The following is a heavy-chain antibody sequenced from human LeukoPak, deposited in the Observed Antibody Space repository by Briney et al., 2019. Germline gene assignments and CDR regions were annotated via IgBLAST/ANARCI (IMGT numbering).Heavy chain of an antibody. J-gene: IGHJ4*02. D-gene: IGHD3-10*01. CDR3: ARVSYGSGSYLY. CDR2: INPNSGGT. V-gene: IGHV1-2*02. Sequence: ASVKVSCKASGYTFTGYYMHWVRQAPGQGLEWMGWINPNSGGTNYAQKFQGRVTMTRDTSINTAYMELSRLRSDDTAVYYCARVSYGSGSYLYWGQGTLVTVSS. CDR1: GYTFTGYY.